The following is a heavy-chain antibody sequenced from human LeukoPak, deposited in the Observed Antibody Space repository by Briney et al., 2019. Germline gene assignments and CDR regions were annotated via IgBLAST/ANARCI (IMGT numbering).Heavy chain of an antibody. CDR3: AKDGGGYYDSSGYDY. J-gene: IGHJ4*02. CDR1: GFTFDDYT. Sequence: GGSLRLSCAASGFTFDDYTMHWVRQAPGKGLEWVSLISWDGGSTYYVDSVKGRFTISRDNSKNSLYLQMNSLRTEDTALYYCAKDGGGYYDSSGYDYWGQGTLVTVSS. CDR2: ISWDGGST. V-gene: IGHV3-43*01. D-gene: IGHD3-22*01.